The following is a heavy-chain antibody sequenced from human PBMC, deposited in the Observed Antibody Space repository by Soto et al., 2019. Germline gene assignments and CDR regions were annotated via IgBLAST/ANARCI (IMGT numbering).Heavy chain of an antibody. Sequence: QVQLVQSGVEVKKPGASVTVSCKASGYTFSNYGISWVRQAPGQGLEGMGWISGYNGNTNYAQNLQGRVTLTTDTSTSTAYMELRSLRSDDTAVYYCARVGQCSSTTCRYYYYYGMDVWGQGTTVTVSS. V-gene: IGHV1-18*01. CDR2: ISGYNGNT. D-gene: IGHD2-2*03. J-gene: IGHJ6*02. CDR1: GYTFSNYG. CDR3: ARVGQCSSTTCRYYYYYGMDV.